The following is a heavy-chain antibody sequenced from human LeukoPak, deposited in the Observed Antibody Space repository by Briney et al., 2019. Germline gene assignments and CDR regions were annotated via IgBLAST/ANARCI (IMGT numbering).Heavy chain of an antibody. J-gene: IGHJ4*02. CDR1: GFTFRNYW. CDR2: IKEDGSEK. CDR3: VRGTRSNSF. V-gene: IGHV3-7*01. Sequence: GGSLRLSCAASGFTFRNYWMSWVRQAPGKGLECVAYIKEDGSEKNYVDSVKGRFTISRDNAKSSLYLQMNSLRVEDTAVYYCVRGTRSNSFWGQGTQVTVSS. D-gene: IGHD6-6*01.